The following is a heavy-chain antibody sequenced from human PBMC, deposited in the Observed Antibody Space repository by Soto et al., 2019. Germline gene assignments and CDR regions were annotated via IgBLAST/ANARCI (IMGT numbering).Heavy chain of an antibody. CDR2: ISSSGSTI. CDR1: WFPFSHHE. J-gene: IGHJ6*02. CDR3: ARDWIRYYGMDV. Sequence: GYPRLPCPGSWFPFSHHEMNLVSPVPGEGLEWVSYISSSGSTIYYADSVKGRFTISRDNAKNSLYLQMNSLRAEDTAVYYCARDWIRYYGMDVWGQGT. V-gene: IGHV3-48*03. D-gene: IGHD5-18*01.